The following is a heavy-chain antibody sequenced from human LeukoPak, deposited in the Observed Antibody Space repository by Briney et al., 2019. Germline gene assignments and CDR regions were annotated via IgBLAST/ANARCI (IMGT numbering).Heavy chain of an antibody. J-gene: IGHJ3*02. CDR1: GGSISSSSYY. CDR2: IYYSGST. D-gene: IGHD5-24*01. V-gene: IGHV4-39*07. Sequence: SETLSLTCTVSGGSISSSSYYWGWIRQPPGEGLEWIGSIYYSGSTYYNPSLKSRVTISVDTSKNQFSLKLSSVTAADTAVYYCARDAEKATILRAFDIWGQGTMVTVSS. CDR3: ARDAEKATILRAFDI.